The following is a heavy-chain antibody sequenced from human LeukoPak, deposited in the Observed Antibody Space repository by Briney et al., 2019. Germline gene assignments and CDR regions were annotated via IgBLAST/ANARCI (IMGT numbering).Heavy chain of an antibody. CDR2: IIPIIGIA. V-gene: IGHV1-69*04. CDR1: GGTFSSYA. CDR3: AREYSSSSGYYYYGMDV. J-gene: IGHJ6*02. Sequence: SVKVSCKASGGTFSSYAISWVRQAPGQGLEWVGRIIPIIGIANYAQKLQGRVTITADKSTSTAYMELSSLRSEDTAVYYCAREYSSSSGYYYYGMDVWGQGTTVTVSS. D-gene: IGHD6-6*01.